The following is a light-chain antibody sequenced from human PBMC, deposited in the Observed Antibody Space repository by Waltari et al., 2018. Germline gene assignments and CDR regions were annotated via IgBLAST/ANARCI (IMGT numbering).Light chain of an antibody. CDR2: MGS. CDR1: QSLLHSNGYNY. J-gene: IGKJ1*01. CDR3: MQALQTPWT. Sequence: DIVMAQSPLSLPVTPGEPASISCRSSQSLLHSNGYNYLDWYLQKPGQSPQLLIYMGSNRASGVPDRFSGSGSGTDVTLKITRVEAEDVGVYYCMQALQTPWTFGQGTKVEI. V-gene: IGKV2-28*01.